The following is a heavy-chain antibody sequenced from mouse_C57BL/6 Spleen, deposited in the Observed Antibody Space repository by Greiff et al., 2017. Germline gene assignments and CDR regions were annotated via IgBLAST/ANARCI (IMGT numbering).Heavy chain of an antibody. CDR3: HYYGSSYYAMDY. V-gene: IGHV1-64*01. Sequence: QVQLQQPGAELVKPGASVKLSCKASGYTFTSYWMHWVKQRPGQGLEWIGMIHPNSGSTNYNEKFKSKATLTVDKSSSTAYMQLSSRTSEDAAVYYCHYYGSSYYAMDYGGQGTSVTVSS. CDR2: IHPNSGST. CDR1: GYTFTSYW. J-gene: IGHJ4*01. D-gene: IGHD1-1*01.